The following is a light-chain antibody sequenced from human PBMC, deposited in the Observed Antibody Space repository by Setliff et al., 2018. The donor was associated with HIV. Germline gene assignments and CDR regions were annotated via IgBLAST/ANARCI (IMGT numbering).Light chain of an antibody. CDR2: DVT. CDR3: CSFAGSDTWI. V-gene: IGLV2-23*02. Sequence: QSVLTQPASVSGSPGRSITIFCTGSSSDVGAYMSVSWYQQYPGEVPKLIIYDVTKRPSGVSNRFSGSKSGTTASLTISGLQAEDEADYYCCSFAGSDTWIFGGGTKVTVL. J-gene: IGLJ2*01. CDR1: SSDVGAYMS.